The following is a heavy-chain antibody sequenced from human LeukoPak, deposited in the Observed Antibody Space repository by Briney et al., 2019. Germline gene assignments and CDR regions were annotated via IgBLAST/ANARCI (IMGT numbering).Heavy chain of an antibody. V-gene: IGHV1-2*02. J-gene: IGHJ5*02. CDR2: INPNSGGT. D-gene: IGHD3-22*01. CDR3: ASGYDSSGYLTPNNWFDP. CDR1: GYTFTGYY. Sequence: ASVKVSCKASGYTFTGYYMHWVRQAPGQGPEWMGWINPNSGGTNYAQKFQGRVTMTRDTSISTAYMELSRLRSDDTAVYYRASGYDSSGYLTPNNWFDPWGQGTLVTVSS.